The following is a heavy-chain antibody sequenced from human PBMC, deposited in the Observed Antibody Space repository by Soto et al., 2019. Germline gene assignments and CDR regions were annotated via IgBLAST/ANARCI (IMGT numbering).Heavy chain of an antibody. CDR3: ARDLRYCSGSSCSFYGMDV. CDR2: IYYSGST. CDR1: GGSISSGDYY. Sequence: SETLSLTCTVSGGSISSGDYYWSWIRQPPGKGLEWIGYIYYSGSTYYNPSLKSRVTILVDTSKNQFSLKLSSVTAADTAVYYCARDLRYCSGSSCSFYGMDVWGQGTTVTVS. J-gene: IGHJ6*02. D-gene: IGHD2-15*01. V-gene: IGHV4-30-4*02.